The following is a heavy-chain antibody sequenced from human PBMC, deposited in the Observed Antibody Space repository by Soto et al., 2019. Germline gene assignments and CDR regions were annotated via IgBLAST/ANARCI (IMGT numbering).Heavy chain of an antibody. Sequence: EVQLLESGGGLVQPGGSLRLSCAASGFTFSSYAMSWVRQAPGKGLEWVSAISGSGGSTYYADSVKGRFTISRDNSKNTLYLQMNSLRAEDMAVYYCAKDRVAAKGRGWFDPWGQGTLVTVSS. J-gene: IGHJ5*02. CDR2: ISGSGGST. D-gene: IGHD2-15*01. CDR1: GFTFSSYA. CDR3: AKDRVAAKGRGWFDP. V-gene: IGHV3-23*01.